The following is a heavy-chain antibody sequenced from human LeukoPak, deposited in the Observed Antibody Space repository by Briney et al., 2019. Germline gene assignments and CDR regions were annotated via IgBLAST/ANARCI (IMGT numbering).Heavy chain of an antibody. V-gene: IGHV6-1*01. CDR2: TYYRSRWYN. D-gene: IGHD6-19*01. Sequence: SQTLSLTCAISGDSVSSDSAAWNWIRQSPLRGLEWLGRTYYRSRWYNEYAVSVRGRITINPDTSKNQFSLQLTSVIPEDTAIYYCAREVGAGWRNWGQGTLVTVSS. CDR3: AREVGAGWRN. CDR1: GDSVSSDSAA. J-gene: IGHJ1*01.